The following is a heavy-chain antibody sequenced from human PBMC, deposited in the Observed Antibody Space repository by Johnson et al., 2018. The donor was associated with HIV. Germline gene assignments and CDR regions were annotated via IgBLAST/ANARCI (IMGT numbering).Heavy chain of an antibody. V-gene: IGHV3-15*01. CDR2: IKRKTDGGTT. Sequence: VQLVESGGGVVQPGRSLRLSCAASGFTFNSYAMHWVRQAPGKGLEWGGRIKRKTDGGTTDYAAPVKGRFTISRDDSKSIAYLQMNSLNTEDTAVYFCTTRTWSDAFDIWGRGTMVTVSS. J-gene: IGHJ3*02. CDR1: GFTFNSYA. D-gene: IGHD1-1*01. CDR3: TTRTWSDAFDI.